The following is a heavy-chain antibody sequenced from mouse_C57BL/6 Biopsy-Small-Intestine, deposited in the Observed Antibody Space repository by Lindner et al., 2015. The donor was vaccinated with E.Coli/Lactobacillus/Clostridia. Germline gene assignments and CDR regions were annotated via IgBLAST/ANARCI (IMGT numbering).Heavy chain of an antibody. Sequence: SVKVSCKTSGDTFRFYAMTWVRQAPGQGLEWMGGIIPVLGTTDYAQKFQGRVTITADESTSTAYLEVTGLRSEDTAVYYCARSVADLINRRDKHLDYWGQGTLVTVSS. D-gene: IGHD1-1*01. CDR2: IIPVLGTT. V-gene: IGHV1-81*01. CDR1: GDTFRFYA. J-gene: IGHJ4*01. CDR3: ARSVADLINRRDKHLDY.